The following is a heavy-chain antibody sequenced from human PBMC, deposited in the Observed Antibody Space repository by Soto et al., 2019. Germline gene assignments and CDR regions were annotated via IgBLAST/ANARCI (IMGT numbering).Heavy chain of an antibody. J-gene: IGHJ6*02. D-gene: IGHD2-21*02. CDR3: ARRRYCGHDCYYKHYYGMDV. CDR2: IIPILTTT. V-gene: IGHV1-69*08. CDR1: GDTFSSYT. Sequence: QVQLVQSGAEVKKPGSSVKVSCRASGDTFSSYTVNWLRQAPGRGLEWMGRIIPILTTTDYAQNFRGRLMITADKSTNTVYMELSCLRSEDTAVYYCARRRYCGHDCYYKHYYGMDVWGQGTTVTVAS.